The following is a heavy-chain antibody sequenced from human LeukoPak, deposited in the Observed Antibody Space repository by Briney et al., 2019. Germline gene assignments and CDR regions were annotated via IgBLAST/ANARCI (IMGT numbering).Heavy chain of an antibody. D-gene: IGHD3-22*01. CDR1: GGSISSYY. Sequence: SETLSLTCTVSGGSISSYYWSWIRQPPGKGLEWIGYIYYSGCTNYNPSLKSRVTISVDTSKKQFSLKLSSVTAADTAVYYCARLWSYDSSGYYFDYWGQGTLVTVSS. J-gene: IGHJ4*02. CDR2: IYYSGCT. V-gene: IGHV4-59*08. CDR3: ARLWSYDSSGYYFDY.